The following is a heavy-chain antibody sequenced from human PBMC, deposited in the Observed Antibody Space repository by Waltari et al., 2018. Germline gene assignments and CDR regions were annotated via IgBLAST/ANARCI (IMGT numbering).Heavy chain of an antibody. Sequence: HLHESGPGLVKPSETLSLTCIVSGFSISSGYYWGWVRQPPGKGLEWMGSIYHSGNAYYNPALGSRVTISVDPSSNQFALKGRSVTAADTAVYYCARLDYGDNEPLDYWGQGTLVTVSS. CDR2: IYHSGNA. CDR1: GFSISSGYY. D-gene: IGHD4-17*01. CDR3: ARLDYGDNEPLDY. J-gene: IGHJ4*02. V-gene: IGHV4-38-2*02.